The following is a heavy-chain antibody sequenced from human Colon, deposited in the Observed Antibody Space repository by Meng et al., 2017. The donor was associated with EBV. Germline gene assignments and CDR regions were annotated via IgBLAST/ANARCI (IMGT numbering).Heavy chain of an antibody. D-gene: IGHD2-8*02. CDR2: IIHGGSP. V-gene: IGHV4-34*12. CDR3: ARRPTGIDY. J-gene: IGHJ4*02. CDR1: GGSLSGAY. Sequence: QGQLQGSDPGLVKASETLSLPCAVNGGSLSGAYWNWIRQPPGKGLEWIGEIIHGGSPSYNPSLKSRVTISIDTSKNQLSLMLSSVTAADTAVYYCARRPTGIDYWGQGTLVTVSS.